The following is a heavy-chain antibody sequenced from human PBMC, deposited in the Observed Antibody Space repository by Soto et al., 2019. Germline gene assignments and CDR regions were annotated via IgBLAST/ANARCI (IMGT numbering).Heavy chain of an antibody. CDR2: VYYSGNT. CDR3: ARALSFHDVLAGRGWVFYFDY. V-gene: IGHV4-59*01. J-gene: IGHJ4*02. CDR1: GGSISSYY. D-gene: IGHD3-9*01. Sequence: QVRLQESGPGLVKPSETLSLTCTVSGGSISSYYWTWIRQPPGRGLEWIGDVYYSGNTNSNPSLKSRVTISVDTSRSQFPLELKSVTTAHTAVYYCARALSFHDVLAGRGWVFYFDYWGQGALVTVSS.